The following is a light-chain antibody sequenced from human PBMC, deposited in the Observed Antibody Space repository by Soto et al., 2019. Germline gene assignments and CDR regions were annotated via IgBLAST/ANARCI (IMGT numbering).Light chain of an antibody. J-gene: IGKJ5*01. CDR1: QCDTSN. Sequence: EIVITQSPATLFVSPGKRFTLSCRASQCDTSNLDWYQQKPRQPPRPLIYDASNRATGIPARFSGSGSGKDFNLTITSLEPEDFAVYYCHQRSNWPRSINFGQGTRLEIK. V-gene: IGKV3-11*01. CDR3: HQRSNWPRSIN. CDR2: DAS.